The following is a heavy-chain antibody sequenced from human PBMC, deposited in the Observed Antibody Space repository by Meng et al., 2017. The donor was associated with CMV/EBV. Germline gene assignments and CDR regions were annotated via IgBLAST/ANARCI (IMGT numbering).Heavy chain of an antibody. CDR1: GITFSSYA. CDR2: ISYDGSNK. V-gene: IGHV3-30*04. CDR3: ARDKSGYSYGLPEWYFDL. Sequence: LSLTCAASGITFSSYAMHWVRQAPGKGLEWVAVISYDGSNKYYADSVKGRFTISRDNSKNTLYLQMNSLRAEDTAVYYCARDKSGYSYGLPEWYFDLWGRGTLVTVSS. D-gene: IGHD5-18*01. J-gene: IGHJ2*01.